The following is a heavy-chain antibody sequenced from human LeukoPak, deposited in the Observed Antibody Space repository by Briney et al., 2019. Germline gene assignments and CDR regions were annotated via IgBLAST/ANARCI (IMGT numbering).Heavy chain of an antibody. J-gene: IGHJ4*02. Sequence: PSETLSLTCAVYGGSFSGYYRSWIRQPPGKGLEWIGEINHSGSTNYNPSLKSRVTISVDTSKNQFSLKLSSVTAADAAVYYCARALPPIYDHVWGSYRYSTYYFDYWGQGTLVTVSS. CDR1: GGSFSGYY. CDR3: ARALPPIYDHVWGSYRYSTYYFDY. V-gene: IGHV4-34*01. CDR2: INHSGST. D-gene: IGHD3-16*02.